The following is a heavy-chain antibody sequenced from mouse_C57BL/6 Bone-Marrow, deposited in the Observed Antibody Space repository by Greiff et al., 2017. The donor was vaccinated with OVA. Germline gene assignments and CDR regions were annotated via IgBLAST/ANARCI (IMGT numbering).Heavy chain of an antibody. J-gene: IGHJ2*01. V-gene: IGHV3-6*01. CDR3: ARDDDY. CDR2: ISYDGSN. CDR1: GYSITSGYY. Sequence: EVKLQESGPGLVKPSQSLSLTCSVTGYSITSGYYWNWIRQFPGNKLEWMGYISYDGSNNYNPSLKNRISITRDTSKNQFFLKLNSVTTEDTATYYCARDDDYWGQGTTLTVSS.